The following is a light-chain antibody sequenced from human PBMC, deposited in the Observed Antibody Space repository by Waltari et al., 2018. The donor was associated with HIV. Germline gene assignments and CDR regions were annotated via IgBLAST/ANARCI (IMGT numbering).Light chain of an antibody. V-gene: IGKV2-24*01. CDR1: HSLKTSNGITY. Sequence: EIVLTQHPLAAPVTLGQPASFSCNSSHSLKTSNGITYLSWLHKRPGQSPRLLLYKVSRLLSGVPGRFSGGGAYKDFTLYISSVEPEDVGVYYCMQATAFPRTFGPGTRLQI. CDR3: MQATAFPRT. J-gene: IGKJ2*01. CDR2: KVS.